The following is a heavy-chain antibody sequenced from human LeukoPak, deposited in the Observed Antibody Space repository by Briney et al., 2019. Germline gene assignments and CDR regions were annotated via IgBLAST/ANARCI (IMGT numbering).Heavy chain of an antibody. CDR2: IIPILGIA. V-gene: IGHV1-69*04. D-gene: IGHD6-19*01. Sequence: ASVTVSCKASGGTFSSYAISWVRQAPGQGLEWMGRIIPILGIANYAQKFQGRVTITADKSTSTAYMELSSLRSEGTAVYYCARDVAGTGTFDYWGQGTLVTVSS. CDR3: ARDVAGTGTFDY. CDR1: GGTFSSYA. J-gene: IGHJ4*02.